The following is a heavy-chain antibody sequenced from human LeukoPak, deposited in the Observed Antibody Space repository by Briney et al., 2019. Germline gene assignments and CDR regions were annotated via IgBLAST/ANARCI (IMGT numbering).Heavy chain of an antibody. CDR2: IYYSGST. CDR3: ARDGGYSYGSPFDY. J-gene: IGHJ4*02. CDR1: GGSISSGDYY. Sequence: SETLSLTCTVSGGSISSGDYYWSWIRQPPGKGLEWIEYIYYSGSTYYNPSLKSRVTISVDTSKNQFSLKLSSVTAADTAVYYCARDGGYSYGSPFDYWGQGTLVTVSS. V-gene: IGHV4-30-4*08. D-gene: IGHD5-18*01.